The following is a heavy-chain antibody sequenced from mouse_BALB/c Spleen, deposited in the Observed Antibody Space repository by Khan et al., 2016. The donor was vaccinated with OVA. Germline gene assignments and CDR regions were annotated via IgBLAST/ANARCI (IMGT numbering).Heavy chain of an antibody. CDR2: ISYSGNT. Sequence: EVQLQESGPGLVKPSQSLSLTCTVTGYSITTDYAWNWIRQYPENKLEWMGFISYSGNTNYNPTLKSRTTITRDKSKNQFFLQLKSVTTDDAARYYCARVYGGDFDYWGQGTTLTVSS. CDR1: GYSITTDYA. D-gene: IGHD2-10*02. V-gene: IGHV3-2*02. J-gene: IGHJ2*01. CDR3: ARVYGGDFDY.